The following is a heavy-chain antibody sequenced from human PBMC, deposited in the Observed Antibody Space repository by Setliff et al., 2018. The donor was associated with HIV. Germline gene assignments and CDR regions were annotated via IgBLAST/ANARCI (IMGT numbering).Heavy chain of an antibody. Sequence: SETLSLTCTVSGGSISSGSYYWSWIRQPAGKGLEWIGHIYTSGSTNYNPSLKSRVTISVDTSKNQFSLKLSSVTAADTAVYYCARSGYCIGEVCYRGPLEYWGQGVLVTVSS. D-gene: IGHD2-8*02. J-gene: IGHJ4*02. CDR2: IYTSGST. V-gene: IGHV4-61*09. CDR1: GGSISSGSYY. CDR3: ARSGYCIGEVCYRGPLEY.